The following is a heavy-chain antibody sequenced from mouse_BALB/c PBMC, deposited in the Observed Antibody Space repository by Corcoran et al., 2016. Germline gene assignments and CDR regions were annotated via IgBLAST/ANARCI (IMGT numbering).Heavy chain of an antibody. J-gene: IGHJ3*01. CDR1: GYSFTSYY. CDR2: IFPGSGNT. Sequence: QVQLQQSGPELVKPGASVKISCKASGYSFTSYYIHWVKQRPGQGLEWIGWIFPGSGNTKYNEKFKGKATLTADTSSSTAYMQLSSLTSEDSAVYYCAREGYDGYYAWFAYWGQGTLVTVSA. V-gene: IGHV1-66*01. CDR3: AREGYDGYYAWFAY. D-gene: IGHD2-3*01.